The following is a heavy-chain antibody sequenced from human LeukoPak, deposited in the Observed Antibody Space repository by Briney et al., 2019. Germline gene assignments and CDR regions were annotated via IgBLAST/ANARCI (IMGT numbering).Heavy chain of an antibody. CDR3: AADGHYYGSGKETY. CDR2: IVVGSGNT. J-gene: IGHJ4*02. CDR1: GFTFTSSA. D-gene: IGHD3-10*01. Sequence: ASVKVSCKASGFTFTSSAVQWVRQARGQRLEWIGWIVVGSGNTNYAQKFKERVTITRDMSTSTAYMELSSLRSEDTAVYYCAADGHYYGSGKETYWGQGTLVTVSS. V-gene: IGHV1-58*01.